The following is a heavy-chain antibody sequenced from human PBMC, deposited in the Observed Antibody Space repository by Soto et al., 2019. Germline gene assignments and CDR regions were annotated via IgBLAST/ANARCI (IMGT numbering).Heavy chain of an antibody. V-gene: IGHV4-31*03. D-gene: IGHD2-21*02. CDR2: IYYSGST. CDR1: GGSISSGGYY. CDR3: ARSVVVTANDAFDI. Sequence: QVQLQKSGPGLVKPSQTLSLTCTVSGGSISSGGYYWSWIRQHPGKGLEWIGYIYYSGSTYYNPSLKSRVTISVDTSKNQFSLKLSSVTAADTAVYYCARSVVVTANDAFDIWGQGTMVTVSS. J-gene: IGHJ3*02.